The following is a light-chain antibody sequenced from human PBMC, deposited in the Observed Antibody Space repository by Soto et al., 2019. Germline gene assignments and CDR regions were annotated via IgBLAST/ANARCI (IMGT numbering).Light chain of an antibody. CDR3: QQYGYSPIT. V-gene: IGKV3-20*01. J-gene: IGKJ5*01. Sequence: EIVLTQSPVTLSLSPGERSTLSCRASQSVSSYLAWYQQKPGQAPRLLIYGASTRATGIPARISGSGSGTEFTLTIDGLEPEDFVVYYCQQYGYSPITFGQGTRLEIK. CDR2: GAS. CDR1: QSVSSY.